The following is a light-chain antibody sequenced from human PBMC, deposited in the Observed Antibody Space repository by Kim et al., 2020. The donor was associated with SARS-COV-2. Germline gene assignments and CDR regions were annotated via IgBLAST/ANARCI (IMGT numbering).Light chain of an antibody. CDR2: QDS. Sequence: VSPGQNACITWSGDRVGDKYACWYQQKPGQSPVLVIYQDSKRPSGIPERFSGSNSGNTATLTISGTQAMDEADYYCQAWDSSTAWVFGGGTQLTVL. V-gene: IGLV3-1*01. J-gene: IGLJ3*02. CDR1: RVGDKY. CDR3: QAWDSSTAWV.